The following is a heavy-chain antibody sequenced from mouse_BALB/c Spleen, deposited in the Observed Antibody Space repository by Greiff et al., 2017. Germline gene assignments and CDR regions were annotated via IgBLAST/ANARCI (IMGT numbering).Heavy chain of an antibody. CDR2: ISYSGST. V-gene: IGHV3-2*02. J-gene: IGHJ3*01. Sequence: VQLKESGPGLVKPSQSLSLTCTVTGYSITSDYAWNWIRQFPGNKLEWMGYISYSGSTSYNPSLKSRISITRDTSKNQFFLQLNSVTTEDTATYYCARSVLLRYLFAYWGQGTLVTVSA. CDR1: GYSITSDYA. CDR3: ARSVLLRYLFAY. D-gene: IGHD1-1*01.